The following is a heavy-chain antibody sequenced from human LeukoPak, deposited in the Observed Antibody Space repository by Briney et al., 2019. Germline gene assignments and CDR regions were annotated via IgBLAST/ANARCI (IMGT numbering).Heavy chain of an antibody. CDR3: AKDTRLGIPTFLDY. Sequence: GGSLRLSCAASGFTFSSYAMSWVRQAPGEGLEWVSAISGSGGSTYYADSVKGRFTISRDNSKNTLYLQMNSLRAEDTAVYYCAKDTRLGIPTFLDYWGQGTLVTVSS. D-gene: IGHD7-27*01. V-gene: IGHV3-23*01. CDR2: ISGSGGST. CDR1: GFTFSSYA. J-gene: IGHJ4*02.